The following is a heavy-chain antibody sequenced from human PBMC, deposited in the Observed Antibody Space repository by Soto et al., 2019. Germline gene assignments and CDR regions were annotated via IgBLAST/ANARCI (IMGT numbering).Heavy chain of an antibody. CDR2: IIPLFNLS. CDR1: GGTFSSYA. J-gene: IGHJ5*02. V-gene: IGHV1-69*13. Sequence: GASVKVSCKASGGTFSSYAVSWVRQAPGQGLEWMGGIIPLFNLSKYAQKFQGRVTITADESTSTAYMEMSSLRSEDTAVYYCARAGRAAAGHSTYNWFDPWGQGTLVTVSS. CDR3: ARAGRAAAGHSTYNWFDP. D-gene: IGHD6-13*01.